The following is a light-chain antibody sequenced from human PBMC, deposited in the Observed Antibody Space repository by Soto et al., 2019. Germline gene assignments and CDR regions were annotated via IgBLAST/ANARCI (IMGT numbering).Light chain of an antibody. J-gene: IGKJ2*01. CDR2: GAS. CDR1: QSISSN. CDR3: QQYNDWPPKYT. Sequence: EIAMTQSPATLSVSPGERATLSCRASQSISSNLAWYQQKPGQAPRLLISGASTRATGIPARFSGSGSGTEFTLTISSLQSEDFAVYYCQQYNDWPPKYTFGQGTKLEIK. V-gene: IGKV3-15*01.